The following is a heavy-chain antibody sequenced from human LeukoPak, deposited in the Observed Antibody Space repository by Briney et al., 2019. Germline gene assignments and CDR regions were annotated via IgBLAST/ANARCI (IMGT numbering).Heavy chain of an antibody. J-gene: IGHJ4*02. CDR2: VWNDGTKK. CDR1: GFTFSSYG. D-gene: IGHD5-18*01. CDR3: ARVDTAMGSLDY. Sequence: GGSLRLSCEASGFTFSSYGMHWVRQAPGKGLEWVAVVWNDGTKKYYADSVKGRFTISRDKSKNTLYLQMNRLRAEDTAVYFCARVDTAMGSLDYWGQGILVTVSS. V-gene: IGHV3-33*01.